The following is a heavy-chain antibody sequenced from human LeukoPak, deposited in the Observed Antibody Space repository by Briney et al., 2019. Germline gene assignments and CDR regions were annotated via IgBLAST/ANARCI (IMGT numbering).Heavy chain of an antibody. J-gene: IGHJ6*02. CDR3: AKDGLGDYYDSDYGMDV. Sequence: GGSLRLSCAASGFTFSSYAMSWVRQAPGKGLEWVSAISGSGGSTYYADSVKGRFTISRDNSKNTLYLQMNSLRAEDTAVYYCAKDGLGDYYDSDYGMDVWGQGTTVTVSS. CDR2: ISGSGGST. CDR1: GFTFSSYA. V-gene: IGHV3-23*01. D-gene: IGHD3-10*01.